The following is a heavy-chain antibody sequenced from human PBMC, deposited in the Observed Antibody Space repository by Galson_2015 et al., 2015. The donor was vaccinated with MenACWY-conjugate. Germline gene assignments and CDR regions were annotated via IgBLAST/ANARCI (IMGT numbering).Heavy chain of an antibody. J-gene: IGHJ4*02. CDR2: INPSDGST. CDR1: GYTLTSYH. Sequence: QSGAEVKEPGASVQVSCKASGYTLTSYHMHWVRQAPGQGLEWMGIINPSDGSTSYAQKFQGRVTMTRDTSTSTVYMELSSLRSEDTAMYSCARRTGSTLFQGITLYYFDYWGQGAQVTVSS. CDR3: ARRTGSTLFQGITLYYFDY. V-gene: IGHV1-46*01. D-gene: IGHD2/OR15-2a*01.